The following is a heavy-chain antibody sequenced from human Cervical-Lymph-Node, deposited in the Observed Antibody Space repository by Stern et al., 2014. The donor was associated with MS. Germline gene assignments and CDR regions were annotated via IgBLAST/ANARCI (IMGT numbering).Heavy chain of an antibody. CDR2: ISGSGGST. Sequence: EVQLEESGGALVQPGGSLRLSCVGSGFTFSNYAMSWVRQAPGKGLEWVSYISGSGGSTYYANSVKGRFTISRDNSKNTLFLQMNSLRDEDTAVYYCAQDRLVGSGRDDYWGQGSLVTVSS. V-gene: IGHV3-23*04. J-gene: IGHJ4*02. CDR1: GFTFSNYA. CDR3: AQDRLVGSGRDDY. D-gene: IGHD3-10*01.